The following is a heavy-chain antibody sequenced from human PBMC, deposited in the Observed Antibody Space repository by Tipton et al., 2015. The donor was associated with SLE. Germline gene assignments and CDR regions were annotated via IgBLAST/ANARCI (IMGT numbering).Heavy chain of an antibody. V-gene: IGHV4-39*02. CDR1: GDSIANNNYY. CDR3: VRGRDSSGWSGGY. D-gene: IGHD6-19*01. CDR2: INYSGTT. J-gene: IGHJ4*02. Sequence: TLSLTCTISGDSIANNNYYWGWIRQPPGKGLEWIGNINYSGTTYYNPSLKTRVTISVDSSKVHFSLRLTSVTAADTAVYFCVRGRDSSGWSGGYWGRGTLVTVSS.